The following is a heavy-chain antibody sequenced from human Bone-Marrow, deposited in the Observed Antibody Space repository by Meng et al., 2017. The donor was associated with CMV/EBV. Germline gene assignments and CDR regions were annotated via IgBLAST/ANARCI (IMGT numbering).Heavy chain of an antibody. J-gene: IGHJ4*02. CDR1: GFTFSSYG. V-gene: IGHV3-30*02. CDR2: IRYDGSNK. CDR3: AKDLAMVRAGY. Sequence: GESLKISCAASGFTFSSYGMHWVRQAPGKGLEWVAFIRYDGSNKYYADSVKGRFTISRDNSKNTLYLQMNSLRAEDTAVYYCAKDLAMVRAGYWGQGTRVTVSS. D-gene: IGHD3-10*01.